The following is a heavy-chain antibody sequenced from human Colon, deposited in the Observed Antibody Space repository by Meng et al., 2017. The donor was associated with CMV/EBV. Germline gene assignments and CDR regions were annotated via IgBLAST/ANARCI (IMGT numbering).Heavy chain of an antibody. V-gene: IGHV4-34*01. CDR3: SRGADPYKSGIY. D-gene: IGHD5-24*01. Sequence: QVQLTQWGAGLLRPSETLSLTCTVYGGSLSGYYWTWIRQPPGKGLEWIGEIHHSGSTFYNPSLNNRVSISVDTSKNQFSLNLRSVTAADTAVYYCSRGADPYKSGIYWGQGALVTVSS. J-gene: IGHJ4*02. CDR2: IHHSGST. CDR1: GGSLSGYY.